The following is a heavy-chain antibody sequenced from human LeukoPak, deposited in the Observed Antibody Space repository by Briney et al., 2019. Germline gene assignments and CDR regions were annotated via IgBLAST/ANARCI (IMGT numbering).Heavy chain of an antibody. CDR2: INPNSGGT. V-gene: IGHV1-2*02. CDR3: ARSKVYPNDY. Sequence: ASVKVSCKASGYTFTSYGISWVRQAPGQGLEWMGWINPNSGGTNYAQKFRGRVTMTRDTSISTVYMELSRLRSDDTAVYYCARSKVYPNDYWGQGTLVTVSS. D-gene: IGHD1-14*01. CDR1: GYTFTSYG. J-gene: IGHJ4*02.